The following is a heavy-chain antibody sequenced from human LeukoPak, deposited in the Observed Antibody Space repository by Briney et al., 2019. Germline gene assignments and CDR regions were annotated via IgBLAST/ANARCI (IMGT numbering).Heavy chain of an antibody. J-gene: IGHJ5*02. Sequence: ASVKVSCKASGYTFTNYGISWVRQAPGQGLEWMAWISTYDHDTNYAQKFRGRFTMTTDTSTSTAYMELRSLGSDDTAVYYCVTDYFCSGGTCDDCFDPWGQGTLVTVSS. CDR3: VTDYFCSGGTCDDCFDP. D-gene: IGHD2-15*01. CDR2: ISTYDHDT. V-gene: IGHV1-18*01. CDR1: GYTFTNYG.